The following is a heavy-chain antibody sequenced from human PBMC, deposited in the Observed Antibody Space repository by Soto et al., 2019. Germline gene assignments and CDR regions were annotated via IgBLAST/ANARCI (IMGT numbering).Heavy chain of an antibody. CDR3: SRESIAAPEGYYYYYGMDV. J-gene: IGHJ6*02. CDR1: GYTFTSYG. Sequence: ASVKVSCKASGYTFTSYGISWVRQAPGQGLEWMGWISAYNGNTNYSQKLQGRVTMTTDTSTSTAYMELRSLRSDDTAVYYCSRESIAAPEGYYYYYGMDVWGQGTTVTV. D-gene: IGHD6-6*01. CDR2: ISAYNGNT. V-gene: IGHV1-18*01.